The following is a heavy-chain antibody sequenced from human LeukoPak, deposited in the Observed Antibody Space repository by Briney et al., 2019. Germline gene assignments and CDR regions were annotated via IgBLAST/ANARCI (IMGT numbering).Heavy chain of an antibody. D-gene: IGHD3-10*01. CDR1: GYTFTGSGWY. J-gene: IGHJ4*02. Sequence: VASVTVSFTASGYTFTGSGWYLYWLRQAPGQGLECVGWLHPNNGATGYAQKFQGRVAMTTDTSISTAYMELSRLRPDDTAIYYCARDGPAQMVDFDYWGQGTLVTVSS. CDR2: LHPNNGAT. CDR3: ARDGPAQMVDFDY. V-gene: IGHV1-2*02.